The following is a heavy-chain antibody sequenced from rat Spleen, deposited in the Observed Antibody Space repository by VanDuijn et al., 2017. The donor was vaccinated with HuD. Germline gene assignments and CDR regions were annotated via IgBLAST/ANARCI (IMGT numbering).Heavy chain of an antibody. D-gene: IGHD1-10*01. Sequence: EVQLVETGGGLVQPGRSLKLSCVASGFTFSSYWMYWIRQAPGKGLEWVSSINTDGGSTYYPDSVKGRFTISRDNAENTVYLQMNSLRSEDTATYYCAKGVYKDWYVMDAWGQGASVTVSS. J-gene: IGHJ4*01. CDR3: AKGVYKDWYVMDA. CDR1: GFTFSSYW. CDR2: INTDGGST. V-gene: IGHV5-58*01.